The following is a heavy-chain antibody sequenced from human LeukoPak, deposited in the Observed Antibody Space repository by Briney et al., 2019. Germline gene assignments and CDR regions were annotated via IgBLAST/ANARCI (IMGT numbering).Heavy chain of an antibody. Sequence: SETLSLTCAVSGYSISSGYYWGWIRQPPGKGLEWIGSIYHSGSTYYNPSLKSRVTISVDTSKNQFSLKLSSVTAADTAVYYCATRTGYDPPWGQGTLVTVSS. V-gene: IGHV4-38-2*01. J-gene: IGHJ5*02. CDR2: IYHSGST. CDR3: ATRTGYDPP. CDR1: GYSISSGYY. D-gene: IGHD3-3*01.